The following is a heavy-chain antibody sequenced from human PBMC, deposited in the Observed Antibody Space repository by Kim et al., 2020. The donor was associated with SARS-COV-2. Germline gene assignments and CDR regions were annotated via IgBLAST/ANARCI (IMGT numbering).Heavy chain of an antibody. V-gene: IGHV4-31*03. Sequence: SETLSLICTVSGGSISSGGYYWSWIRQHPGKGLEWIGYIYYSGSTYYNPSLKSRVTISVDTSKNQFSLKLSSVTAADTAVYYCARGGWYCSCGSCYPYYFAYGGQGALGTVSS. CDR2: IYYSGST. CDR1: GGSISSGGYY. J-gene: IGHJ4*02. CDR3: ARGGWYCSCGSCYPYYFAY. D-gene: IGHD2-15*01.